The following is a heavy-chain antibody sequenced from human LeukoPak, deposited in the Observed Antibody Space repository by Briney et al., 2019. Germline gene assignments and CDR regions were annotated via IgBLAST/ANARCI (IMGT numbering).Heavy chain of an antibody. CDR1: GGSISSYY. J-gene: IGHJ5*02. D-gene: IGHD2-2*01. Sequence: SETLSLTCTVSGGSISSYYWGWIRQPPGKGLEWIGSIYYSGSTYYNPSLKSRVTISVDTSKNQFSLKLSSVTAADTAVYYCARHPYYCSSTSCYRGYWFDPWGQGTLVTVSS. V-gene: IGHV4-39*01. CDR2: IYYSGST. CDR3: ARHPYYCSSTSCYRGYWFDP.